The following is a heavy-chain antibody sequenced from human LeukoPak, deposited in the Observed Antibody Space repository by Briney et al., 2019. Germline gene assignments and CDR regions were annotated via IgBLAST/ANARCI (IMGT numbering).Heavy chain of an antibody. Sequence: GGSLRLSCAASGFTFSSYAMHWVRQAPGKGLEWVAVISYDGSNKYYADSVKGRFTISRDNSKNTLYLQMNSLRAEDTAVYYCAKDTTSSPFDYWGQGTLVTASS. CDR3: AKDTTSSPFDY. CDR1: GFTFSSYA. CDR2: ISYDGSNK. D-gene: IGHD6-6*01. V-gene: IGHV3-30-3*01. J-gene: IGHJ4*02.